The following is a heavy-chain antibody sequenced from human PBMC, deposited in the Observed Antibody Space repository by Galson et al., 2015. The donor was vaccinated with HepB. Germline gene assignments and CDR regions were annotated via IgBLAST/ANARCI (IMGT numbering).Heavy chain of an antibody. CDR2: IWYDGSNK. J-gene: IGHJ4*02. CDR1: GFTFSSYG. D-gene: IGHD6-13*01. V-gene: IGHV3-33*08. Sequence: SLRLSCAASGFTFSSYGMHWVRQAPGKGLEWVAVIWYDGSNKYYADSVKGRFTISRDNSKNTLYLQMNSLRAEDTAVYYCARDGTAATGAAADYWGQGTLVTVSS. CDR3: ARDGTAATGAAADY.